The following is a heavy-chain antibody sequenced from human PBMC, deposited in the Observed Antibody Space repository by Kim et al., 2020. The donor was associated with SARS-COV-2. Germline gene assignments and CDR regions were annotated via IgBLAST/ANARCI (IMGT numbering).Heavy chain of an antibody. V-gene: IGHV4-4*09. J-gene: IGHJ4*02. CDR3: AGTARGANFDY. D-gene: IGHD1-26*01. Sequence: NYSPPLRSRSTISVDTSKNQFSLKLSSVTAADTAVYYCAGTARGANFDYWGRGALVTVSS.